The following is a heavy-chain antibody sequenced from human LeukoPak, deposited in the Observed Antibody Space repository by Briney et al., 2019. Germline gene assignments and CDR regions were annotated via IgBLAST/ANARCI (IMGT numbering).Heavy chain of an antibody. Sequence: GGSLRLSCAASGFTFSSYAMSWVRQAPGKGLEWVSAISGSGGSTYYADSVKGRFTISRDNSKNTLYLQMNSLRAEDTAVYYCAKSDTIFGVASYYFDYWGQETLVTVSS. J-gene: IGHJ4*02. CDR3: AKSDTIFGVASYYFDY. CDR2: ISGSGGST. CDR1: GFTFSSYA. V-gene: IGHV3-23*01. D-gene: IGHD3-3*01.